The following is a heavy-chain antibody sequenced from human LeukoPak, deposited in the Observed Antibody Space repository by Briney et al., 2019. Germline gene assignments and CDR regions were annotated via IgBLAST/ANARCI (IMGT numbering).Heavy chain of an antibody. V-gene: IGHV1-69*06. Sequence: PWASVKVSCKASGGTFSSYAISWVRQAPGQGLEWMGGIIPIFGTANYAQKFQGRVTITADKSTSTAYMELSSLRSEDTAVYYCARDPTAGGGAFDIWGQGTMVTVSS. CDR2: IIPIFGTA. CDR1: GGTFSSYA. D-gene: IGHD2-21*02. CDR3: ARDPTAGGGAFDI. J-gene: IGHJ3*02.